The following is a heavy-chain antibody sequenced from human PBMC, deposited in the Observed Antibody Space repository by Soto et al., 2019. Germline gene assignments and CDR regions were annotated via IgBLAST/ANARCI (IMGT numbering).Heavy chain of an antibody. CDR2: ISSTTNYI. CDR3: ARESEDFTSNFDY. CDR1: GFTFTRFS. J-gene: IGHJ4*02. Sequence: ESGGGLVKPGGSLRLSCAASGFTFTRFSMNWVRQAPGKGLEWVSSISSTTNYIYYGDSMKGRFTISRDNAKNSLYLEMNSLRAEDTAVYYCARESEDFTSNFDYWGQGTLVTVSS. V-gene: IGHV3-21*06.